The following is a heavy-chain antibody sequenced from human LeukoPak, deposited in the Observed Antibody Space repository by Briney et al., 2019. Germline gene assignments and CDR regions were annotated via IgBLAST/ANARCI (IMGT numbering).Heavy chain of an antibody. Sequence: PGGSLRLSCEGSGFSFGSYAMNWVRQAPGKGLEWVSAISGSGGKTYYADSVKGRFTISRDNSKSTVYLQMNGLRAEDTATYYCAKDTTESLIVVIVSFDYWGQGALVTV. CDR1: GFSFGSYA. CDR2: ISGSGGKT. CDR3: AKDTTESLIVVIVSFDY. V-gene: IGHV3-23*01. D-gene: IGHD2-21*01. J-gene: IGHJ4*02.